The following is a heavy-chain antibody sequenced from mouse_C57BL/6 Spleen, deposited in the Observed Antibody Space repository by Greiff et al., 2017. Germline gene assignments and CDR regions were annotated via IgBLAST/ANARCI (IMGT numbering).Heavy chain of an antibody. CDR1: GYAFSSSW. D-gene: IGHD2-1*01. V-gene: IGHV1-82*01. CDR2: IYPGDGDT. CDR3: ARSAYGNSHFDY. J-gene: IGHJ2*01. Sequence: QVQLKESGPELVKPGASVKISCKASGYAFSSSWMNWVKQRPGKGLEWIGRIYPGDGDTNYNGKFKGKATLTADKSSSTAYMQLSSLTSEDSAVYFCARSAYGNSHFDYWGQGTTLTGSS.